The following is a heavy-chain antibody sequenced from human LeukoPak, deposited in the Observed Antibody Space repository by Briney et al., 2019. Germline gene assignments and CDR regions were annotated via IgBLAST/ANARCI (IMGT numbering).Heavy chain of an antibody. V-gene: IGHV1-2*02. CDR2: INPNSGGT. J-gene: IGHJ5*02. CDR1: GYTLTGYY. CDR3: ARDTAMVTYWFDP. D-gene: IGHD5-18*01. Sequence: ASVKVSCKASGYTLTGYYMHWVRQAPGQGLEWMGWINPNSGGTSYAQKFQGRVTMTRDTSISTAYMELSRLRSDDTAVYYCARDTAMVTYWFDPWGQGTLVTVSS.